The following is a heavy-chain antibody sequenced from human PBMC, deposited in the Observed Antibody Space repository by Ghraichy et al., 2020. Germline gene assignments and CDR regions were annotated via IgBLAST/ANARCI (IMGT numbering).Heavy chain of an antibody. CDR1: GYTFTSYG. CDR3: ARDRRPSYYDILTGYYPTYYYYYYMDV. D-gene: IGHD3-9*01. CDR2: ISAYNGNT. V-gene: IGHV1-18*01. Sequence: ASVKVSCKASGYTFTSYGISWVRQAPGQGLEWMGWISAYNGNTNYAQKLQGRVTMTTDTSTSTAYMELRSLRSDDTAVYYCARDRRPSYYDILTGYYPTYYYYYYMDVWGKGTTVTVSS. J-gene: IGHJ6*03.